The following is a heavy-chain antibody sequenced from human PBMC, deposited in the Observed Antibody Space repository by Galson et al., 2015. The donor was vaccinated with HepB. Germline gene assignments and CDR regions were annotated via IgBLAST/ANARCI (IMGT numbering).Heavy chain of an antibody. CDR2: FDPEDGER. V-gene: IGHV1-24*01. J-gene: IGHJ4*02. CDR3: VTQLFGDYSHFDY. D-gene: IGHD4-17*01. CDR1: GYTLTEFS. Sequence: SVKVSCKVSGYTLTEFSMHWVRQAPGKGLEWMGGFDPEDGERIYARKFQGRVTMTEDTSTDTAYVEVSSLRSEDTAVYYCVTQLFGDYSHFDYWGQGTLVTVSS.